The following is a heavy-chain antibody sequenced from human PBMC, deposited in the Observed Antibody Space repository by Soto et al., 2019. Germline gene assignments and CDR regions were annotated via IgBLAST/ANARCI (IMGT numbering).Heavy chain of an antibody. Sequence: ASVKVSCKASGYTFTSYYMHWVRQAPGQGLEWMGIINPSGGSTSYAQKFQGRVTMTRDTSTSTVYMELNSLRAEDTAVYYCARDSAHTNRYYSDSSGRPGGFDIWGQGTMVTVSS. D-gene: IGHD3-22*01. CDR2: INPSGGST. J-gene: IGHJ3*02. CDR3: ARDSAHTNRYYSDSSGRPGGFDI. CDR1: GYTFTSYY. V-gene: IGHV1-46*01.